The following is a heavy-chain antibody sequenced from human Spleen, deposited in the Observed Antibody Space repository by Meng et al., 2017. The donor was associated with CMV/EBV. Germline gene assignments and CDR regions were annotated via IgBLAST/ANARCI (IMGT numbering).Heavy chain of an antibody. V-gene: IGHV3-30*02. CDR2: IQYDGSKT. D-gene: IGHD3-3*01. J-gene: IGHJ6*02. CDR3: AREGGSITTFGIAISFGMDV. Sequence: GGSLRLSCVASGFTFNHYGMNWVRQAPGKGLEWVTFIQYDGSKTYYADSVKGRFTISRDNSKNTLYLEMSSLRPEDTAVYYCAREGGSITTFGIAISFGMDVWGQGTTVTVSS. CDR1: GFTFNHYG.